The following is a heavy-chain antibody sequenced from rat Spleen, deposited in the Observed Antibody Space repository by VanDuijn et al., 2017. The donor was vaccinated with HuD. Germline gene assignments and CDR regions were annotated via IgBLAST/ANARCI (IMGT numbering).Heavy chain of an antibody. CDR1: GFSLITYD. J-gene: IGHJ2*01. V-gene: IGHV2-13*01. CDR3: ARGSAFFDH. D-gene: IGHD3-3*01. Sequence: QVQLKESGPGLVQPSQTLSLICTVSGFSLITYDIHWVRQPPGKGLEWMGVIWGNGETHYNLALKSRLSISRDTSKSQVFLKMNSLQTEDTAMYFCARGSAFFDHWGQGVMVTVSS. CDR2: IWGNGET.